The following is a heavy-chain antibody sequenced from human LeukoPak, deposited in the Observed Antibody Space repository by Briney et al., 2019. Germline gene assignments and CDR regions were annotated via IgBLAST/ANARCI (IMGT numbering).Heavy chain of an antibody. CDR2: ISAYNGNT. V-gene: IGHV1-18*04. CDR3: ARESGYYYGSGSSTAYYYYGMDV. D-gene: IGHD3-10*01. CDR1: GYTFTSYG. Sequence: GASVKVSCKASGYTFTSYGISWVRQAPGQGLEWMGWISAYNGNTYYAQKLQGRVTMTTDTSTSTAYMELRSLRSDDTAVYYCARESGYYYGSGSSTAYYYYGMDVWGKGTTVTVSS. J-gene: IGHJ6*04.